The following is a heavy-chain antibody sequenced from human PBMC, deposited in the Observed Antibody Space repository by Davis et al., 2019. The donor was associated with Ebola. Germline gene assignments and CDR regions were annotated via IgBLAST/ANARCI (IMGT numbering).Heavy chain of an antibody. CDR2: IDYSGST. CDR3: ASLSAASFDP. Sequence: PSETLSLTCTVSGGSISSYYWGWIRQPPGEGLDWIGYIDYSGSTTYNPSLKGRVTISIDTSRNQFSLKLSSVTAADTAVFYWASLSAASFDPWGQGTLVTVSS. CDR1: GGSISSYY. J-gene: IGHJ5*02. D-gene: IGHD6-13*01. V-gene: IGHV4-59*08.